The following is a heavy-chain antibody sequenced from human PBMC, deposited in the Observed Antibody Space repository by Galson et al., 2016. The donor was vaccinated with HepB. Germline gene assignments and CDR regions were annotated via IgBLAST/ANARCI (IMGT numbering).Heavy chain of an antibody. D-gene: IGHD2-21*02. V-gene: IGHV3-30*18. J-gene: IGHJ4*02. CDR2: ISYDGSNK. CDR1: GFTFSNYG. CDR3: AKGAILACGLDCYVHY. Sequence: SLRLSCAASGFTFSNYGMHWVRQAPGKGLEWVAVISYDGSNKYYADSVKGRFTISRDKSKNTRYLQMDSLGAEDTAVYYCAKGAILACGLDCYVHYWGQGTLLTVSS.